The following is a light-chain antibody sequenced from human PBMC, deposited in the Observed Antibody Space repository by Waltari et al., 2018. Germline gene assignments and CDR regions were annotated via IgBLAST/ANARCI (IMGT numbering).Light chain of an antibody. J-gene: IGKJ1*01. V-gene: IGKV1-27*01. CDR2: AAS. Sequence: DIQMTQYPSSLSASVGDRVTITCRARQGISNYLAWYQQKPGKVPKLLIYAASTLQSGVPSRFSGSGSGTDFTLTISSLQPEDVATYYCQKYNSAPPWTFGQGTKVEIK. CDR3: QKYNSAPPWT. CDR1: QGISNY.